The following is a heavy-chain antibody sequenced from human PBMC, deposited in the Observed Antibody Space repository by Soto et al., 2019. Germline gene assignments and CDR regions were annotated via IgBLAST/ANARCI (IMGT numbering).Heavy chain of an antibody. CDR1: GFTFSSYA. Sequence: PGGSLRLSCAASGFTFSSYAMHWVRQAPGKGLEWVAVISYDGSNKYYADSVKGRFTISRDNSKNTLYLQMNSLRAEDTAVYYCARPSMVTINYYHYGMDVWGQGTTVTVSS. CDR3: ARPSMVTINYYHYGMDV. D-gene: IGHD5-18*01. J-gene: IGHJ6*02. CDR2: ISYDGSNK. V-gene: IGHV3-30-3*01.